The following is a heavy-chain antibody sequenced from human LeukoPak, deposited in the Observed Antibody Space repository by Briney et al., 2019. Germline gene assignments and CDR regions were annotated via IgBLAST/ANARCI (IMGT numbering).Heavy chain of an antibody. J-gene: IGHJ4*02. V-gene: IGHV3-48*03. CDR1: GFTFSSYE. CDR3: AGDHVDRWYLIDF. CDR2: ISTSGSST. Sequence: GGSLRLSCVASGFTFSSYEFNWVRQAPGKGLEWLPHISTSGSSTFYADSVKGRVTISRDNAKNSLYLQIHSLTAEDTAFYYCAGDHVDRWYLIDFWGQGTLVAVSS. D-gene: IGHD6-13*01.